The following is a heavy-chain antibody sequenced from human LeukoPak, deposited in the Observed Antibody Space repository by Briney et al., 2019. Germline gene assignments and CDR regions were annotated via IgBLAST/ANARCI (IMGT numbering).Heavy chain of an antibody. V-gene: IGHV1-69*13. D-gene: IGHD6-6*01. CDR1: GGTFSSYA. CDR2: IIPIFGTA. Sequence: GASVKVSCKASGGTFSSYAISWVRQAPGQGLEWMGGIIPIFGTANYAQKFQGRVTITADESTSTAYMELSSLRSEDTAVYYCARDPLVEYSSSSENYYYYYMDVWGKGTTVTVSS. J-gene: IGHJ6*03. CDR3: ARDPLVEYSSSSENYYYYYMDV.